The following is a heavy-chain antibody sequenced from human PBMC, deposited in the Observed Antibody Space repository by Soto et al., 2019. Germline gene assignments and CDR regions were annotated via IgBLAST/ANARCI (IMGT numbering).Heavy chain of an antibody. Sequence: GGSLRPPCAASGFTFSSYGMHRVRQAPGKGLEWVVVISYDGNNKYYADSVKGRFTISRDNSKNTLYLQMNSLRAEDTAVYYCCVIVVVTAIPGLDPWGQGTLVTVSS. V-gene: IGHV3-30*03. CDR3: CVIVVVTAIPGLDP. CDR2: ISYDGNNK. J-gene: IGHJ5*02. D-gene: IGHD2-21*02. CDR1: GFTFSSYG.